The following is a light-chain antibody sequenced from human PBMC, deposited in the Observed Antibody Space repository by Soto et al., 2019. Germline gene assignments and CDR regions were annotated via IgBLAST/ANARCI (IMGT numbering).Light chain of an antibody. CDR2: DVS. Sequence: QSALTQPASVSGSPGQSITISCTGTSSDVGNYDLVSWCQQHPGKAPKLMIYDVSKRPSGVSHRFSGSKSGNTASLTISGLQAEDEADYYCCSYADSSTWVFGGGTKVTV. J-gene: IGLJ3*02. V-gene: IGLV2-23*02. CDR1: SSDVGNYDL. CDR3: CSYADSSTWV.